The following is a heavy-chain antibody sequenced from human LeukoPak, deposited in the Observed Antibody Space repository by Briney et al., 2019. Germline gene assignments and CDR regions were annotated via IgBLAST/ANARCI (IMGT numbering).Heavy chain of an antibody. J-gene: IGHJ4*02. D-gene: IGHD3-10*01. CDR2: IYYSGST. Sequence: PSETLSLTCTVSGGSISSSSYYWGWIRQPPGKGLEWIGSIYYSGSTYYNPSLKSRVTISVDTSKNQFSLKLSSITAADTAVYYCARFGYGVRYFDYWGQGTLVTVSS. V-gene: IGHV4-39*01. CDR1: GGSISSSSYY. CDR3: ARFGYGVRYFDY.